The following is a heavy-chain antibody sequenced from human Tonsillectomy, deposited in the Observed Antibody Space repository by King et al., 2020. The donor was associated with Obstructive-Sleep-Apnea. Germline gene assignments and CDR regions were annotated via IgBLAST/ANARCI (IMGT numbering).Heavy chain of an antibody. Sequence: VQLVESGGGLVQPGGSLTLSCAVSGFTLSWFSMNWVLQAPGRGLEGISYITSTSTGLDYAASVKGRFTISRDNAQRSVSLQMNSLRAEDTAVYYCVRDKDWGFDSWGQGTLVTVS. V-gene: IGHV3-48*04. CDR1: GFTLSWFS. D-gene: IGHD7-27*01. CDR2: ITSTSTGL. J-gene: IGHJ4*02. CDR3: VRDKDWGFDS.